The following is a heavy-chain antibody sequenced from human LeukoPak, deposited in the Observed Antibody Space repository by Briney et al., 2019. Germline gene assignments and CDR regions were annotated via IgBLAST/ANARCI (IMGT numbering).Heavy chain of an antibody. J-gene: IGHJ4*02. CDR2: ISYDGSNK. Sequence: GGSLRLSCAASGFTFSYYAMSWVRQAPGKGLEWVAAISYDGSNKYYADSVRGRLTISRDNSKNTLYLQMNSLRAEDTAVYYCARAGRADGDYHYFEYWGQGTLVTVSS. CDR1: GFTFSYYA. D-gene: IGHD4-17*01. V-gene: IGHV3-30-3*01. CDR3: ARAGRADGDYHYFEY.